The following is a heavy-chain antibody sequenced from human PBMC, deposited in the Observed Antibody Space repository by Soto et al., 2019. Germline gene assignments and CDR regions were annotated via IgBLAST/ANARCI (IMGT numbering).Heavy chain of an antibody. V-gene: IGHV1-3*01. CDR2: INAGNGNT. J-gene: IGHJ3*02. CDR3: ARNSGPVADAFDI. Sequence: VKVSCKAYGYTFTSYAMHWVRQAPGQRLEWMGWINAGNGNTKYSQKFQGRVTITRDTSASTAYMELSSLRSEDTAVYYCARNSGPVADAFDIWGQGTMVTVSS. D-gene: IGHD6-19*01. CDR1: GYTFTSYA.